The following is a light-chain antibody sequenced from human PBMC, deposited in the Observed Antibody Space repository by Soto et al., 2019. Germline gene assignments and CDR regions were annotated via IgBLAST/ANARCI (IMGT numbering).Light chain of an antibody. CDR3: QSYDSSLSAV. CDR1: SSNIGAGYD. J-gene: IGLJ2*01. V-gene: IGLV1-40*01. CDR2: GNS. Sequence: QSVLTQPPSVSGAPGQRVTISCTGSSSNIGAGYDVHWYQQLPGTAPKLLIYGNSNRPSGVPDRFSGSKSGTSASLAITGLRAEDEADYYCQSYDSSLSAVFGGGTKVTVL.